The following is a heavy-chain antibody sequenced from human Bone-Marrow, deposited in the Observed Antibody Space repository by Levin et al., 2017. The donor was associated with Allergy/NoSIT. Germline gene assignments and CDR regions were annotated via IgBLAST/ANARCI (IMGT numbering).Heavy chain of an antibody. CDR2: ISYDGNTQ. J-gene: IGHJ5*02. D-gene: IGHD2-2*02. Sequence: GGSLRLSCEASGFTFNRKAMHWVRQAPGKGLEWVAIISYDGNTQFYVDSVKGRFTISRDNSKNTLYLQMDSLKSEDTAVYFCARGLFQLLYNAPLASWGQGTQVTVSS. CDR1: GFTFNRKA. CDR3: ARGLFQLLYNAPLAS. V-gene: IGHV3-30*04.